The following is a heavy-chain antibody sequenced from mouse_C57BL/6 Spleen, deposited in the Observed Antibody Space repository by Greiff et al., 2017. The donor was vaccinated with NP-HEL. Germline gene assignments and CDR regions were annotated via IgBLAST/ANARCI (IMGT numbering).Heavy chain of an antibody. CDR2: IHPNSGST. J-gene: IGHJ4*01. CDR1: GYTFTSYW. CDR3: ARRRLGAMDY. Sequence: VQLQQSGAELVKPGASVKLSCKASGYTFTSYWMHWVKQRPGQGLEWIGMIHPNSGSTNYNEKFKSKATLTVDKSSSTAYMQLSSLTSEDSAVYYCARRRLGAMDYWGQGTSVTVSS. V-gene: IGHV1-64*01. D-gene: IGHD2-4*01.